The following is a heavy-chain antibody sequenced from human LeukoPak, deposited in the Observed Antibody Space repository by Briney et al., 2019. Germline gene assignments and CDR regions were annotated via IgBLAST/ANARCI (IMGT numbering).Heavy chain of an antibody. CDR1: GFIFSSYT. J-gene: IGHJ4*02. CDR3: AKDRAYYDFWSGTTMGFDY. Sequence: PGGSLRLSCEASGFIFSSYTMNWVRQAPGKGLEWVAFIRYDGSNKYYADSVKGRFTISRDNSKNTLYLQMNSLRAEDTAVYYCAKDRAYYDFWSGTTMGFDYWGQGTLVTVSS. CDR2: IRYDGSNK. D-gene: IGHD3-3*01. V-gene: IGHV3-30*02.